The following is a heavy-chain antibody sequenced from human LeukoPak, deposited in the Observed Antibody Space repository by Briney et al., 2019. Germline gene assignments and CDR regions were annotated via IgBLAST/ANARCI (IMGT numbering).Heavy chain of an antibody. V-gene: IGHV3-9*03. D-gene: IGHD6-19*01. CDR3: AKDIGSSGWYGFDY. CDR1: GFTFDDYA. CDR2: ISWNSGSI. Sequence: GGSLRLSCAASGFTFDDYAMHWVRQAPGKGLEWVSGISWNSGSIGYADSVKGRFTISRDNDKNSLYLQMNSLRAEDMALYYCAKDIGSSGWYGFDYWGQGTLVTVSS. J-gene: IGHJ4*02.